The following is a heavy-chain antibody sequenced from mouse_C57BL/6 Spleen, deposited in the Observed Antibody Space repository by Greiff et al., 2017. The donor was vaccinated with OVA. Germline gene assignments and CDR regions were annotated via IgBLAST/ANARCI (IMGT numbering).Heavy chain of an antibody. CDR3: ARSSPYYYGSSYVGYFDV. V-gene: IGHV8-12*01. CDR2: IYWDDDK. D-gene: IGHD1-1*01. CDR1: GFSLSTSGMG. Sequence: QVTLKESGPGILQSSQTLSLTCSFSGFSLSTSGMGVSWIRQPSGKGLEWLAHIYWDDDKRYNPSLKSRLTISKDTSRNQVFLKITSVDTADTATYYCARSSPYYYGSSYVGYFDVWGTGTTVTVSS. J-gene: IGHJ1*03.